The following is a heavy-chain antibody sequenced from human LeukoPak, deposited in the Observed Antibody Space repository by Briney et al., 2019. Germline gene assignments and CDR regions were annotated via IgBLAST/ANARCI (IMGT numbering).Heavy chain of an antibody. CDR1: GYTFTGYY. Sequence: ASVKVSCKASGYTFTGYYIHWVRQAPGQGLEWMGWINPNSGGTNYAQKFQGGVTMTSDTSISTAYMELSRLRSDDTAVYYCATYVWGNLTFDYWGQGTLVTVSS. CDR2: INPNSGGT. V-gene: IGHV1-2*02. D-gene: IGHD3-16*01. CDR3: ATYVWGNLTFDY. J-gene: IGHJ4*02.